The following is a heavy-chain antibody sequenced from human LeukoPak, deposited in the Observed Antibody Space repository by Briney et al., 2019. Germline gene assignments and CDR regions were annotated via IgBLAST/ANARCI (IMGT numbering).Heavy chain of an antibody. D-gene: IGHD1-26*01. J-gene: IGHJ3*02. CDR1: GGTFSSYA. V-gene: IGHV1-69*04. CDR2: IIPILGIA. CDR3: AASPGVGAFDAFDI. Sequence: SVKVSCKASGGTFSSYAISWVRQAPGQGLEWMGRIIPILGIANYAQKFQGRVTITTDESTSTAYMELSSLRSEDTAVYYCAASPGVGAFDAFDIWGQGTMVTVSS.